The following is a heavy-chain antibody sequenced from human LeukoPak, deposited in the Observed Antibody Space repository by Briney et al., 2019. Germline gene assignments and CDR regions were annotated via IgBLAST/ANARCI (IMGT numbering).Heavy chain of an antibody. CDR1: GYSFTYW. CDR2: IYPGDSDT. D-gene: IGHD3-22*01. V-gene: IGHV5-51*01. J-gene: IGHJ3*02. Sequence: GESLQISCKGSGYSFTYWIGWVRQMPGKGLEWMGIIYPGDSDTRYSPSFQGQVTISADKSISTAYLQWSSLKASDTAVYYCARHGGYYYDSSGSLPGAFDIWGQGTMVTVSS. CDR3: ARHGGYYYDSSGSLPGAFDI.